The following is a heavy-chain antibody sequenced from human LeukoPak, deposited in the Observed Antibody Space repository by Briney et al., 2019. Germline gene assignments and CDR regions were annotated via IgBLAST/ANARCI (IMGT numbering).Heavy chain of an antibody. CDR1: GGSISSYY. Sequence: SETLSLTCTVSGGSISSYYWSWIRQPPGKGLEWIGYIYYSGSTNYNPSLKSRVTISVDTSKNQFSLKLSSVTAADTAVYYCARGYGSGYDSSSYYSGHWFDPWGQGTLVTVSS. CDR2: IYYSGST. CDR3: ARGYGSGYDSSSYYSGHWFDP. V-gene: IGHV4-59*01. J-gene: IGHJ5*02. D-gene: IGHD3-22*01.